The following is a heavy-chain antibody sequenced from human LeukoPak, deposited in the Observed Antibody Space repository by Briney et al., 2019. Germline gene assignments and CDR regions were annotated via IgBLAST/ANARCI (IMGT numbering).Heavy chain of an antibody. D-gene: IGHD4-23*01. CDR3: ARAVVTTDHDAFDI. Sequence: ASVKVSCKASGYTFPTYGISWVRQAPGQGLEWMGWISAYNDKTNYAEKFQGRVTMTTDTSTSTAYMELRSLRSDDTAVYYCARAVVTTDHDAFDIWGQGTMVTVSS. CDR1: GYTFPTYG. J-gene: IGHJ3*02. V-gene: IGHV1-18*01. CDR2: ISAYNDKT.